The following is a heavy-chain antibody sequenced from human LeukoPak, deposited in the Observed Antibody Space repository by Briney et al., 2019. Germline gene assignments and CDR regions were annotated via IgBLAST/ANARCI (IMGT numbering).Heavy chain of an antibody. CDR3: ARDLGLRGVTNWFDP. D-gene: IGHD3-10*01. J-gene: IGHJ5*02. CDR2: IDPSGGST. CDR1: AYTFSTYL. Sequence: GASVKVSCKASAYTFSTYLLHWVRQAPGQGLEWVGIIDPSGGSTGYAQKFQGRVTMTRDTSTSTVYMELSSLRSEDTAVYYCARDLGLRGVTNWFDPWGQGTLVTVSS. V-gene: IGHV1-46*01.